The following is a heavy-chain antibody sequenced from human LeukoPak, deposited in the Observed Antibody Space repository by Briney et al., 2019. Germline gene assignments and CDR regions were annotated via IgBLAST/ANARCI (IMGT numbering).Heavy chain of an antibody. Sequence: PGGSLRLSCAASGFTFSDYSMHWVRQAPGKGLNWVAFIRYDGNNKYYADSVKGRFTISRDNAKNSLYLQMNSLRAEDTAVYYCARESTGYPVARRGFDYWGQGTLVTVSS. J-gene: IGHJ4*02. CDR3: ARESTGYPVARRGFDY. V-gene: IGHV3-30*02. CDR1: GFTFSDYS. CDR2: IRYDGNNK. D-gene: IGHD3-9*01.